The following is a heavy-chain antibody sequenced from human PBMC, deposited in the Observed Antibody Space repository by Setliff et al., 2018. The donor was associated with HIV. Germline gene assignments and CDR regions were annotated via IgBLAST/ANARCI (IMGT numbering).Heavy chain of an antibody. CDR1: GYSISSGYY. Sequence: PSETLSLTCTVSGYSISSGYYWGWIRQPPGKGLEWIGSIYHSGSTIYNQSLKSRVTRSVDTSKNQFSLKLSSVTAADTAVYYCAKDSRPGWLQLSDPDHFDYWGQGTLVTVSS. CDR2: IYHSGST. J-gene: IGHJ4*02. V-gene: IGHV4-38-2*02. CDR3: AKDSRPGWLQLSDPDHFDY. D-gene: IGHD5-12*01.